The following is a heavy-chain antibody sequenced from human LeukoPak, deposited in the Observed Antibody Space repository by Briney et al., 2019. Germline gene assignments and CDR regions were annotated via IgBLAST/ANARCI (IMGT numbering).Heavy chain of an antibody. D-gene: IGHD3-3*01. Sequence: PSETLSLTCTVSGYSISIGYYWGWIRQPPGKGLEWVGSIYHRGSTYYHPSLRSRVTISLDRSKRKFSLKLTSVTAADTAVYFCARGAEYYAIWRGYAGYSDYWGQGISVTVSS. CDR3: ARGAEYYAIWRGYAGYSDY. CDR2: IYHRGST. CDR1: GYSISIGYY. J-gene: IGHJ4*02. V-gene: IGHV4-38-2*02.